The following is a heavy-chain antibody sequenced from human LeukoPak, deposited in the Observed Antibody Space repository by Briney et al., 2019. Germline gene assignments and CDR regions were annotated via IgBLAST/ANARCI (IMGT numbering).Heavy chain of an antibody. V-gene: IGHV4-61*01. CDR2: LFSTGSA. CDR3: ARGDDYGGAWYYFDY. Sequence: SETLSLTCSVSGASLTRPTYYQWSWIRQPPGKGLELIGSLFSTGSATLNPSLKSRVTMSLDTSKSQFSLKLSSVTAEDSAVYYCARGDDYGGAWYYFDYWGQGTLVTVSS. D-gene: IGHD4-23*01. J-gene: IGHJ4*02. CDR1: GASLTRPTYY.